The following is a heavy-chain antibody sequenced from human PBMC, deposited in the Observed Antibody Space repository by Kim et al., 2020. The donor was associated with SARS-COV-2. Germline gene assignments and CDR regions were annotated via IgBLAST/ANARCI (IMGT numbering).Heavy chain of an antibody. CDR2: ISYDGSNQ. CDR3: GKQLYGYYAFRLYYYGM. J-gene: IGHJ6*01. CDR1: GFTFSSYA. D-gene: IGHD4-17*01. V-gene: IGHV3-30*18. Sequence: GGSLRLSCAASGFTFSSYAIRWVRQAPGKGLEWVAVISYDGSNQYYAASVKGRFTISRDNSKNTLYLQMNSLRAEDTAVYYCGKQLYGYYAFRLYYYGM.